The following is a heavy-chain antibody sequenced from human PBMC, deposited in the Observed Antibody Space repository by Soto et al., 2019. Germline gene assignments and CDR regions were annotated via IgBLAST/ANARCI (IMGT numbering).Heavy chain of an antibody. V-gene: IGHV1-18*01. CDR1: GYAFTTYG. D-gene: IGHD3-10*01. Sequence: QVHLVQSGAEVKKPGASVNVSCKGSGYAFTTYGITWVRQAPGQGLEWMGWISAHNGNTNYAQKLQGRVTVTRDTSTSTAYMELRSLRSDDTAVYYCARGRYGAYWGQGALVTVSS. CDR3: ARGRYGAY. J-gene: IGHJ4*02. CDR2: ISAHNGNT.